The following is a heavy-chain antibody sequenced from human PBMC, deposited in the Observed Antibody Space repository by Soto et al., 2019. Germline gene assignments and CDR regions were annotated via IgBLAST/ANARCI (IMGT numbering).Heavy chain of an antibody. CDR2: IKGDGIST. Sequence: EVQLVESGGGLVQPGGSLRLSCAASGFTFSNYWIHWVRQAPGKGLVWVSRIKGDGISTNYADSVKGRFTISRDNAKNTVYLQLNSLGEEDTAVYFCARGAFGAYYFDYWGQGTMLTVSS. CDR1: GFTFSNYW. D-gene: IGHD3-3*01. J-gene: IGHJ4*02. V-gene: IGHV3-74*01. CDR3: ARGAFGAYYFDY.